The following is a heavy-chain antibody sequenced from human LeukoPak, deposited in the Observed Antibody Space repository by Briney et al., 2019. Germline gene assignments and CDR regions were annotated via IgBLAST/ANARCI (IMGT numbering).Heavy chain of an antibody. Sequence: ASVKVSCKASGGTFSSYAISWVRQAPGQGLEWMGGIIPIFGTANYAQKFQGRVTITADESTSTAYMELSSLRSEDTAVYYCARSAYYYDSSGYGYYFDYWGQGTLVTVSS. J-gene: IGHJ4*02. CDR3: ARSAYYYDSSGYGYYFDY. CDR1: GGTFSSYA. V-gene: IGHV1-69*13. D-gene: IGHD3-22*01. CDR2: IIPIFGTA.